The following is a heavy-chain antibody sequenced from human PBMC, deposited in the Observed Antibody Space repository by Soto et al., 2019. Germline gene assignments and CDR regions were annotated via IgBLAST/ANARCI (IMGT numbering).Heavy chain of an antibody. CDR3: ARERGAGTFQGFDY. CDR2: IYHSGST. V-gene: IGHV4-4*02. Sequence: QVQLQESGPGLVKPSGTLSLTCAVSGGSISSNNWWSWVRQPPGKGLEWIGEIYHSGSTNYNPSLKSRVTISVDKSMNQVPLRLASVTAADTAVYYCARERGAGTFQGFDYWGQGTLVTVSS. D-gene: IGHD6-19*01. CDR1: GGSISSNNW. J-gene: IGHJ4*02.